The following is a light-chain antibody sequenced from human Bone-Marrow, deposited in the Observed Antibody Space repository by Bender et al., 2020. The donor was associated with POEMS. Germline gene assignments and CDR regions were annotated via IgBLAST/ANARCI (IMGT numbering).Light chain of an antibody. Sequence: QSALTQPASVSGSPGQSITISCTGTSSDLGTYNYVSWYQHHPGRAPKLMIYEVTNRPSGISNRFSGSKSGDTASLTISGLQADDEADYYCTSYRSDNTLVFGTGTKVAVL. J-gene: IGLJ1*01. CDR3: TSYRSDNTLV. V-gene: IGLV2-14*01. CDR2: EVT. CDR1: SSDLGTYNY.